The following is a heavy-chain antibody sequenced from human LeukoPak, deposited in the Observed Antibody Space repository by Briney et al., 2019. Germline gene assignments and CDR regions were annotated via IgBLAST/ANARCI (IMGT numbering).Heavy chain of an antibody. J-gene: IGHJ4*02. CDR3: ARGLYYYDSSGYYVD. V-gene: IGHV4-59*12. CDR1: GGSIRSYY. D-gene: IGHD3-22*01. Sequence: SETLSLTCTVSGGSIRSYYWSWIRQPPGKGLEWIGYIYYSGSTNYNPSLKSRVTMSVDTSKNQFSLKLSSVTAADTAVYYCARGLYYYDSSGYYVDWGQGTLVTVSS. CDR2: IYYSGST.